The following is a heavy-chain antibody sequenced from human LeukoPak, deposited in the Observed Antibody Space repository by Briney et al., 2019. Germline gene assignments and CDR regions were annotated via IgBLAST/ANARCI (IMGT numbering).Heavy chain of an antibody. CDR2: ISSSSSYI. D-gene: IGHD4-11*01. Sequence: PGGSLRLSCAASGFTFSSYSMNWVRQAPGKGLEWVSSISSSSSYIYYADSVKGRFTISRDNAKNSVYLQMNSLRAEDTAVYYCAKDRAPGGHDYSNLFDYWGQGTLVTVSS. V-gene: IGHV3-21*01. J-gene: IGHJ4*02. CDR1: GFTFSSYS. CDR3: AKDRAPGGHDYSNLFDY.